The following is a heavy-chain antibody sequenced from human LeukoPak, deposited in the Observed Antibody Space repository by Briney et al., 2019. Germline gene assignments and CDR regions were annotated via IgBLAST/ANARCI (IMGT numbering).Heavy chain of an antibody. CDR2: ISYDGSNK. V-gene: IGHV3-30-3*01. D-gene: IGHD1-26*01. CDR3: ARERELGSFDY. Sequence: PGRSLRLSCAASGFTFSSYAMHWVRQAPGKGLEWVAVISYDGSNKYYADSVKGRFTISRDNSKNTLYLQMNSLRAEDTAVYYCARERELGSFDYWGQGTLVTVSS. CDR1: GFTFSSYA. J-gene: IGHJ4*02.